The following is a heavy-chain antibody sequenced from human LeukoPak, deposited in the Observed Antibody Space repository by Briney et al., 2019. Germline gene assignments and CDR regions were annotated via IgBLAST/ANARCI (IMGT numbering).Heavy chain of an antibody. CDR2: IYYSGST. CDR3: ARQGQIDY. J-gene: IGHJ4*02. V-gene: IGHV4-39*01. Sequence: ASETLSLTCTVSGGSISSSSYYWGWIRQPPGKGLEWIGSIYYSGSTYYNPSLKSRVTISVDTSKNQSSLKLSSVTAADTAVYYCARQGQIDYWGQGTLVTVSS. CDR1: GGSISSSSYY.